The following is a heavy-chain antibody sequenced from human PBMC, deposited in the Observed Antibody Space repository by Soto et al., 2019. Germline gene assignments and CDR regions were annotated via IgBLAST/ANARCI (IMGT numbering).Heavy chain of an antibody. CDR2: IWHDGSKR. Sequence: GGSLRLSCAASGFSFSSYGMHWVRQAPGKGLEWVAVIWHDGSKRYYADSVKGRLIISRDNSKNTLYVQINSLRVEDRGVYFCARGSIVAAEYGMDVWGQGTTVTVS. CDR1: GFSFSSYG. D-gene: IGHD6-13*01. J-gene: IGHJ6*02. V-gene: IGHV3-33*01. CDR3: ARGSIVAAEYGMDV.